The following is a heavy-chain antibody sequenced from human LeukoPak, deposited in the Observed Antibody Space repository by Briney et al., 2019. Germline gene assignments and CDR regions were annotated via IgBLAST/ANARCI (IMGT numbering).Heavy chain of an antibody. D-gene: IGHD5-24*01. CDR2: ISGSGGST. V-gene: IGHV3-23*01. J-gene: IGHJ4*02. CDR1: GFTFSSYA. CDR3: AKDLGMATVYYFDY. Sequence: GGSLRLTCAASGFTFSSYAMGWVRQAPGKGLEWASAISGSGGSTYYADSVKGRFTISRDNSKNTLYLQMNSLRAEDTAVYYCAKDLGMATVYYFDYWGQGTLVTVSS.